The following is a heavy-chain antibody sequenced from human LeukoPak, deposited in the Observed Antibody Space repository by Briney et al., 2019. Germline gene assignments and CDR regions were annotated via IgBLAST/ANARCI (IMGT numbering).Heavy chain of an antibody. D-gene: IGHD1-26*01. Sequence: SVRRSCAPCVWNFSRYNMNWVRQATGKGLEWVSSITSSSYIYYADSVKGRFTISRDNAKNSLYLQMDSLRVEDTAEYYCARDPYSGNYGAYYYYYMDVWGKGTTVTVSS. V-gene: IGHV3-21*06. J-gene: IGHJ6*03. CDR2: ITSSSYI. CDR3: ARDPYSGNYGAYYYYYMDV. CDR1: VWNFSRYN.